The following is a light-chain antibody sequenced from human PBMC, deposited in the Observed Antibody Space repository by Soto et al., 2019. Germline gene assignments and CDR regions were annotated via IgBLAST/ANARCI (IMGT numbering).Light chain of an antibody. CDR1: QSVSRN. Sequence: EVVLTQSPATLSVSPGDRATLSCRASQSVSRNLAWYQQKPGQAPRLLIYGASTRATDVPARFSGSGSATEFTLSISSLQSEDVAVYYGEEYGDWPPETFGQGTKLEI. J-gene: IGKJ2*01. V-gene: IGKV3-15*01. CDR2: GAS. CDR3: EEYGDWPPET.